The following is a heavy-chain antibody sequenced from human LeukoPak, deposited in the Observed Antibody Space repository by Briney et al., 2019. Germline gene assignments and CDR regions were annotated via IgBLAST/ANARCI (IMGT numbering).Heavy chain of an antibody. J-gene: IGHJ6*04. CDR1: GYTFTSYG. CDR3: ARAQGYCSGGSCYSYYYYGMDV. D-gene: IGHD2-15*01. V-gene: IGHV1-18*01. CDR2: ISDYKGNT. Sequence: HWASVRLSCTASGYTFTSYGMRWVRQAPGQGLEWVAWISDYKGNTNYAQKLQGRVTMTTDTSTSTAYMELRSLRSDDTAVYYCARAQGYCSGGSCYSYYYYGMDVWGKGTTVTVSS.